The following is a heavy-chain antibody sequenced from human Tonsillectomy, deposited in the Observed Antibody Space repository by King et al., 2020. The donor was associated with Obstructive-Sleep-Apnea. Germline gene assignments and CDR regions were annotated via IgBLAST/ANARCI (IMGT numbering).Heavy chain of an antibody. D-gene: IGHD6-13*01. V-gene: IGHV1-18*01. J-gene: IGHJ4*02. CDR2: ISAYNGNT. CDR3: ARAVQQLGTSPFDY. Sequence: QLVQSGADVKKPGASVKVSCKASGFTFTSYGITWVRQAPGQGLEWMGWISAYNGNTNYAQKLQGRVTMTPDTSTSTAYMELRSLRSDDTAVYFCARAVQQLGTSPFDYWGQGTLVTVSS. CDR1: GFTFTSYG.